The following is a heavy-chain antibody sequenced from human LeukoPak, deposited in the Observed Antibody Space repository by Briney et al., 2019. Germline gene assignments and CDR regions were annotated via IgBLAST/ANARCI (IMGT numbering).Heavy chain of an antibody. D-gene: IGHD4-17*01. CDR2: IYHSGST. J-gene: IGHJ6*03. Sequence: SETLSLTCTVSGYSISSGYYWGWIRQPPGKGLEWIGSIYHSGSTYYNPSLKSRVTISVDTSKNQFSLKLSSVTAADTAVYYCAKDLTTPYMDVWGKGTTVTVSS. CDR1: GYSISSGYY. V-gene: IGHV4-38-2*02. CDR3: AKDLTTPYMDV.